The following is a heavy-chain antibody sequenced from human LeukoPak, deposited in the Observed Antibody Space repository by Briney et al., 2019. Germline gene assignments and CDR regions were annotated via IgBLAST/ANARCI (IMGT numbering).Heavy chain of an antibody. CDR2: IYYSGST. Sequence: SETLSLTCTVSGGSVSSGSYYWSWIRQPPGKGLEWIGYIYYSGSTNYNPSLKSRVTISVDTSKNQFSLKLSSVTAADTAVYYCARVGPENGMDVWGQGTTVTVSS. J-gene: IGHJ6*02. V-gene: IGHV4-61*01. CDR1: GGSVSSGSYY. CDR3: ARVGPENGMDV.